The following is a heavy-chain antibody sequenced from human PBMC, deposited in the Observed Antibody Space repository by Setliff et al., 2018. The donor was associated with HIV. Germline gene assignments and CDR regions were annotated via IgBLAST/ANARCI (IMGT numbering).Heavy chain of an antibody. V-gene: IGHV5-51*01. J-gene: IGHJ2*01. CDR2: IYSGDSET. D-gene: IGHD4-4*01. CDR1: GYRFSTYW. Sequence: PGESLKISCKGSGYRFSTYWIAWVRQMPGKGLEWMGIIYSGDSETRYSPAFQGQVTVSVDQSINTAYLQWNSMKASDTAVYHCARTTSSKWEKWYFDLWGRGTLVTVSS. CDR3: ARTTSSKWEKWYFDL.